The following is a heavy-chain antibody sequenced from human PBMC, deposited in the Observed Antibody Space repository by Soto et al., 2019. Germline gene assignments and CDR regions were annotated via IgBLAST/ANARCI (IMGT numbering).Heavy chain of an antibody. D-gene: IGHD4-4*01. J-gene: IGHJ4*02. Sequence: QVQLVESGGGVVQPGGSLRLSCAASGFTFSSYGMHWVRQAPGKGLEWVAVISYDGSNKYYADSVKGRFTISRDNSKNTLYLQMNSLRAEDTAVYYCAKGGNTFDYWGQGTLVTVSS. V-gene: IGHV3-30*18. CDR1: GFTFSSYG. CDR3: AKGGNTFDY. CDR2: ISYDGSNK.